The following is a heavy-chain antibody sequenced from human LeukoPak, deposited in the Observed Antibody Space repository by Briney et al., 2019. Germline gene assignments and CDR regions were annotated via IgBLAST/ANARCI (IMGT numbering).Heavy chain of an antibody. V-gene: IGHV1-69*05. Sequence: GSSAKVSCKASGGTFSSYAISWVRQAPGQGLEWMGGIIPIFGTANYAQKFQGRVTITTDESTSTAYMELSSLRSEDTAVYYCARAASNDFWSGYYTGNWFDPWGQGTLVTVSS. CDR2: IIPIFGTA. D-gene: IGHD3-3*01. CDR3: ARAASNDFWSGYYTGNWFDP. CDR1: GGTFSSYA. J-gene: IGHJ5*02.